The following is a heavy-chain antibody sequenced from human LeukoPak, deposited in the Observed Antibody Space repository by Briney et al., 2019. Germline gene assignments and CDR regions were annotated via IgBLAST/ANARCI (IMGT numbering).Heavy chain of an antibody. V-gene: IGHV4-59*01. Sequence: PSETLSLTCTVSGGSISSYYWSWIRQPPGKGLEWIGYIYYSGSTNYNPSLKSRVTISVDTSKNQFPLKLSSVTAADTAVYYCARGDGDYDYWGQGTLVTVSS. CDR3: ARGDGDYDY. D-gene: IGHD2-21*01. CDR1: GGSISSYY. J-gene: IGHJ4*02. CDR2: IYYSGST.